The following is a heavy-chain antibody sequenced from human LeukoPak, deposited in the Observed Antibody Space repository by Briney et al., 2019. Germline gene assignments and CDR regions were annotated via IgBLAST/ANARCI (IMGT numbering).Heavy chain of an antibody. D-gene: IGHD1-26*01. J-gene: IGHJ5*02. CDR1: GGSFSGYY. Sequence: SETLSLTCAVYGGSFSGYYWSWIRQPPGKGLEWIGEINHSGSTNYNPSLKSRVTISVDTSKNQFSLKLSSVTAADTAVYYCARGPSGSLGRHRSPFDPWGQGTLVTVSS. CDR2: INHSGST. V-gene: IGHV4-34*01. CDR3: ARGPSGSLGRHRSPFDP.